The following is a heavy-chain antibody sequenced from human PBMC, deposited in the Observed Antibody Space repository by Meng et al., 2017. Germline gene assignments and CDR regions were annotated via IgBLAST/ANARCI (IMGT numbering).Heavy chain of an antibody. D-gene: IGHD4-17*01. CDR1: GYSISSGYY. J-gene: IGHJ6*02. Sequence: SDTLSLTCAVSGYSISSGYYWGWIRQPPGKGLEWIGSIYHSGSTYYNPSLKSRVTISVDTSKNQFSLKLSSVTAADTAVYYCARAGDGDYGVYYYYYGMDVWGQGTTVTVSS. CDR3: ARAGDGDYGVYYYYYGMDV. CDR2: IYHSGST. V-gene: IGHV4-38-2*01.